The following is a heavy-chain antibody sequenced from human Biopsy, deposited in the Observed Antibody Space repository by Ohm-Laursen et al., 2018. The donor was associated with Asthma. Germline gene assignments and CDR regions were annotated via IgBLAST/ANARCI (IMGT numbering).Heavy chain of an antibody. CDR3: ARGWNCGGDCYSLDY. V-gene: IGHV4-30-2*06. D-gene: IGHD2-21*02. Sequence: PSQTPSLTCGVSGDSIDSGDYSWTWIRQSPGVGLEWIGYIYRNGDTYYNPTLKNRVTISIDRSKNQFSLRLRSVTAADTAVYYCARGWNCGGDCYSLDYWGQGTLVTVSS. CDR1: GDSIDSGDYS. CDR2: IYRNGDT. J-gene: IGHJ4*02.